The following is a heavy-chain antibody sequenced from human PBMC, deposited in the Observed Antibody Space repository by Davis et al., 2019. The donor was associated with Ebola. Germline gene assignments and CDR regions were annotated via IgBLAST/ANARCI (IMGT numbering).Heavy chain of an antibody. V-gene: IGHV4-34*01. Sequence: SETLSLTCTVSGGSISSYYWGWIRQPPGKGLEWIGEINHAGTTNINPSLQSRVTISIDTSKNQFSLRLNSVTAADTAIYYCARGVFYFDSGSSYWIDDWGQGALVTVSS. CDR1: GGSISSYY. CDR2: INHAGTT. D-gene: IGHD3-10*01. CDR3: ARGVFYFDSGSSYWIDD. J-gene: IGHJ4*02.